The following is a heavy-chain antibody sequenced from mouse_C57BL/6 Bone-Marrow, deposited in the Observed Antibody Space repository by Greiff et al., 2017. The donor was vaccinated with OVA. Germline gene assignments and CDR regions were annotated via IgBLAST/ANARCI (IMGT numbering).Heavy chain of an antibody. CDR1: GYTFTSYW. CDR3: AIITTVVAHYYAMDY. D-gene: IGHD1-1*01. Sequence: QVQLQQPGTELVKPGASVKLSCKASGYTFTSYWMHWVKQRPGQGLEWIGNINPSNGGTNYNAKFKSKATLTVDKSSSTAYMQLSSLTSEDSAVYYCAIITTVVAHYYAMDYWGQGTSVTVSS. V-gene: IGHV1-53*01. J-gene: IGHJ4*01. CDR2: INPSNGGT.